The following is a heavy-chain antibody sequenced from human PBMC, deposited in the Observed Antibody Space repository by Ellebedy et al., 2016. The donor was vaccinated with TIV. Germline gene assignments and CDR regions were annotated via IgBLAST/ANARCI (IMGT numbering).Heavy chain of an antibody. V-gene: IGHV3-23*01. Sequence: PGGSLRLSCAASGFTFNHYAMSWVRQAPGKGLEWVSSITGSGDRTYYADSVKGRFDISRDNSKNTIYLQMNSLRAEDTAIYYCAKSRTMFGVVVSSPVDYWGQGTLVTVSS. D-gene: IGHD3-3*01. CDR2: ITGSGDRT. CDR1: GFTFNHYA. J-gene: IGHJ4*02. CDR3: AKSRTMFGVVVSSPVDY.